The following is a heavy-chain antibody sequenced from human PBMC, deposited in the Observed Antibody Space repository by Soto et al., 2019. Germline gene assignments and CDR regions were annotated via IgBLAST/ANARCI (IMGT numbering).Heavy chain of an antibody. D-gene: IGHD6-13*01. V-gene: IGHV2-5*02. Sequence: QITLKESGPTLVKPTQTLTLTCTFSGFSLSTSEVGVGWIRQPPGKALEWLALLYWDDDKRYNPSLKSRLTSTNDTSKNQVVLTLTNMDPVDTATYYCVHRAGMGGNSWLPGHWGQGTLVTVSS. CDR3: VHRAGMGGNSWLPGH. CDR1: GFSLSTSEVG. CDR2: LYWDDDK. J-gene: IGHJ4*02.